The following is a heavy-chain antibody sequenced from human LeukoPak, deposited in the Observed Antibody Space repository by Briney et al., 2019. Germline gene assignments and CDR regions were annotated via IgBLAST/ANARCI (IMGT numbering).Heavy chain of an antibody. CDR1: GFTFSNYN. CDR2: ISGSGDST. J-gene: IGHJ3*02. D-gene: IGHD6-19*01. CDR3: AKDRAYSSGLGAFDI. V-gene: IGHV3-23*01. Sequence: GGSLRLSCAAPGFTFSNYNMSWVRQAPGKGLEWVSAISGSGDSTYYADSVMGRFTISRDNSKNTLYLQMNSLRAEDTAVYYCAKDRAYSSGLGAFDIWGQGTMVTVAS.